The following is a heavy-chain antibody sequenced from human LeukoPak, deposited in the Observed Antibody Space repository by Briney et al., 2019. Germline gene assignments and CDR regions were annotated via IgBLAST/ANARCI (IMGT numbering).Heavy chain of an antibody. Sequence: NPSETLSLTCTVSGGSISSYYWSWICQPPGKGLEWIGEINHSGSTNYNPSLKSRVTISVDASRNQLYLKLTSVTAADTAVYYCARDSVAAGIYWFDSWGQGTLVTVSS. V-gene: IGHV4-34*01. CDR1: GGSISSYY. J-gene: IGHJ5*01. D-gene: IGHD6-13*01. CDR2: INHSGST. CDR3: ARDSVAAGIYWFDS.